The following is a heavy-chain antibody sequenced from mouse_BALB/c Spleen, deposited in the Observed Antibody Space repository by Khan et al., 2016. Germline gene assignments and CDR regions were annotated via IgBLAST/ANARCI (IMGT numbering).Heavy chain of an antibody. CDR1: GYSITSDYA. CDR2: ISYSGST. J-gene: IGHJ3*01. CDR3: AEEPGWFAY. V-gene: IGHV3-2*02. Sequence: EVQLQESGPGLVKPSQSLSLTCTVTGYSITSDYAWNWIRQFPGNKLEWMGYISYSGSTSYNPSLKSRISITRDTSKNQIFLRLNSVTPEDTATSDCAEEPGWFAYWGQGTLVTVSA.